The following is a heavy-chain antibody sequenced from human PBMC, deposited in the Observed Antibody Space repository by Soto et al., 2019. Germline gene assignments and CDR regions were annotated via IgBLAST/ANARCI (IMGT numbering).Heavy chain of an antibody. Sequence: PGGSLRLSCAASGFTFSSYGMHWVRQAPGKGLEWVAVIWYDGSNKYYADSVKGRFTISRDNSKNTLYLQMDSLRADDTAVYYCARGPNSSPRSFFDFGGQGTLVTVSS. D-gene: IGHD6-13*01. CDR2: IWYDGSNK. V-gene: IGHV3-33*01. CDR1: GFTFSSYG. CDR3: ARGPNSSPRSFFDF. J-gene: IGHJ3*01.